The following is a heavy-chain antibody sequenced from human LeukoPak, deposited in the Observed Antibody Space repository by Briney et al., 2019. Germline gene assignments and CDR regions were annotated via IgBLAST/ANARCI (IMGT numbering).Heavy chain of an antibody. Sequence: SETLSLTCTVSGGSISPHYWSWIRQPPGKGLEWIGYIYYSGSTNYNPSLKSRVTISVDTSKNQFSLKLSSVTAADTAVYYCARAFYPGYYSYMAVWGKGTTVTVSS. CDR2: IYYSGST. V-gene: IGHV4-59*11. J-gene: IGHJ6*03. D-gene: IGHD3-3*02. CDR3: ARAFYPGYYSYMAV. CDR1: GGSISPHY.